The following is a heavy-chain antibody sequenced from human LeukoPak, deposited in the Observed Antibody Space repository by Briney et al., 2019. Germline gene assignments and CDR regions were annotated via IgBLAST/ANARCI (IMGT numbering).Heavy chain of an antibody. CDR1: GYTFTSYG. Sequence: ASVKVSCKASGYTFTSYGISWVRQAPGQGLEWMGWISAYSGNTNYAQKLQGRVTMTTDTSTSTAYMELRSLRSDDTAVYYCARGDNPDTYYYGSGSYGRVDYWGQGTLVTVSS. CDR3: ARGDNPDTYYYGSGSYGRVDY. CDR2: ISAYSGNT. D-gene: IGHD3-10*01. J-gene: IGHJ4*02. V-gene: IGHV1-18*01.